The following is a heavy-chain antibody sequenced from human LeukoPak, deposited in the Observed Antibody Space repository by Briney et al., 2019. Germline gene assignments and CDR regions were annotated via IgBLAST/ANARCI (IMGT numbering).Heavy chain of an antibody. CDR2: IIPIFGTA. J-gene: IGHJ5*02. Sequence: GASVKVSSKASGGTFSSYAISWVRQAPGQGLEWMGGIIPIFGTANYAQKFQGRVTITADESTSTAYMELSSLRSEDTAVYYCARAYSSSYWFDPWGQGTLVTVSS. D-gene: IGHD6-6*01. CDR3: ARAYSSSYWFDP. V-gene: IGHV1-69*13. CDR1: GGTFSSYA.